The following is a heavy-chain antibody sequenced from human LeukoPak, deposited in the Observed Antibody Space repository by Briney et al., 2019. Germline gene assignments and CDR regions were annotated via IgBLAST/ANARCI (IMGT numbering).Heavy chain of an antibody. Sequence: SETLSLTCAVYGGSFSGYYWSWIRQPPGKGLEWIGEINHSGSTNYNPSLKSRVTISVDTSKNQFSLKLSSVTAADTAVYYCARVPLYCSSTSCYGGYYYYYMDVWGKGTTVTISS. D-gene: IGHD2-2*01. CDR3: ARVPLYCSSTSCYGGYYYYYMDV. CDR2: INHSGST. V-gene: IGHV4-34*01. CDR1: GGSFSGYY. J-gene: IGHJ6*03.